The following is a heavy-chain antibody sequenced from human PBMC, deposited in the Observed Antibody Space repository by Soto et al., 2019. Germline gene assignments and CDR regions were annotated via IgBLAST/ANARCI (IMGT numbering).Heavy chain of an antibody. V-gene: IGHV1-69*01. D-gene: IGHD4-17*01. J-gene: IGHJ4*02. CDR3: AREVGYGDFSAALLD. CDR1: GGTFSSHS. CDR2: IITLFGTA. Sequence: VQLMQSGAEVKQPGSSVKVSCKASGGTFSSHSINWVRQAPGQGLEWMGGIITLFGTANYAQNFQGRVTITADQSTSTAYMELNSLRSDDTAVYYCAREVGYGDFSAALLDWGQGTLX.